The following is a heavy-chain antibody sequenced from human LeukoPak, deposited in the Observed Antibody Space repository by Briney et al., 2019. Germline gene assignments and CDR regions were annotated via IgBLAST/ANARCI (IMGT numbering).Heavy chain of an antibody. CDR1: GGSISSTSYY. Sequence: LSLTCTVSGGSISSTSYYWGWVRQAPGKGLEWVSYISSSGRTIYYADSVKGRFTISRDNAKNSMYLLMNSLKSEDTAVYYCAKVDDYGDYWGQGTLVTVSS. V-gene: IGHV3-48*03. CDR2: ISSSGRTI. J-gene: IGHJ4*02. D-gene: IGHD5-24*01. CDR3: AKVDDYGDY.